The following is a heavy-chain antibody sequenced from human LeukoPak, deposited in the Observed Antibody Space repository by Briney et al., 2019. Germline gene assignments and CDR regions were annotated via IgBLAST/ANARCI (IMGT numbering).Heavy chain of an antibody. CDR3: ARAELYYYDSSGYAFDY. V-gene: IGHV3-48*04. CDR2: ISSSSSTI. J-gene: IGHJ4*02. CDR1: GFTFSSYA. Sequence: GGSLRLSCAASGFTFSSYAMSWVRQAPGKGLEWVSYISSSSSTIYYADSVKGRFTISRDNAKNSLYLQMNSLRAEDTAVYYCARAELYYYDSSGYAFDYWGQGTLVTVSS. D-gene: IGHD3-22*01.